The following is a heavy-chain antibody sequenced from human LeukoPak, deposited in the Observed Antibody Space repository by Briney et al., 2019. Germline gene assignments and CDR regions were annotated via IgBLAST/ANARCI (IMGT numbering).Heavy chain of an antibody. Sequence: GESLKISCQGSGYSFATYWIAWVRQMPEKGLEWMGITYPGDPETKYSPSFQGQVTISADKSISTAYLQWSSLKASDTAIYYCARLTAIEGAPSPRSAGKYYFDYWGQGTLVTVSS. D-gene: IGHD1-26*01. J-gene: IGHJ4*02. V-gene: IGHV5-51*01. CDR3: ARLTAIEGAPSPRSAGKYYFDY. CDR2: TYPGDPET. CDR1: GYSFATYW.